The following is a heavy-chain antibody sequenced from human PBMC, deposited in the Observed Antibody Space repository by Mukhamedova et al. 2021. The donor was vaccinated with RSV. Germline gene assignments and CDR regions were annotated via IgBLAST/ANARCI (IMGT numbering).Heavy chain of an antibody. V-gene: IGHV3-23*01. CDR3: AKDPPPYRSSWYPLY. J-gene: IGHJ4*02. Sequence: FTISRDNSKNTLYLQMNSLRAEDTAVYYCAKDPPPYRSSWYPLYWGQGTLVTVSS. D-gene: IGHD6-13*01.